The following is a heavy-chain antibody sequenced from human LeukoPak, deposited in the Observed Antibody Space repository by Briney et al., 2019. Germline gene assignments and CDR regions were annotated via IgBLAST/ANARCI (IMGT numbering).Heavy chain of an antibody. CDR3: AKDRLRYYYDSSGPGLDY. V-gene: IGHV3-33*06. J-gene: IGHJ4*02. Sequence: GRSLRLSCAASGFTFSSYGMHWVRQAPGKGLEWVAVIWYDGSNKYYADSVKGRFTISRDNSKNTLYLQMNSLRAEDTAVYYCAKDRLRYYYDSSGPGLDYWGQGTLVTVSS. CDR2: IWYDGSNK. D-gene: IGHD3-22*01. CDR1: GFTFSSYG.